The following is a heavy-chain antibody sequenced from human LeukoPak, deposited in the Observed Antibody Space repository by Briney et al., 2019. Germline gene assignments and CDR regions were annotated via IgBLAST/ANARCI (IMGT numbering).Heavy chain of an antibody. J-gene: IGHJ4*02. Sequence: SQTLSLTCVVSGDIVSSKNGAWNWVRQSPSGGLEWLGRTYYRSKWYNDYAESMEGRMTISQDTSKNQYSLHLNSVTPDDTAVYYCARDFGTTGWHTFDYWGQGTLVTVSS. V-gene: IGHV6-1*01. CDR1: GDIVSSKNGA. CDR3: ARDFGTTGWHTFDY. CDR2: TYYRSKWYN. D-gene: IGHD6-19*01.